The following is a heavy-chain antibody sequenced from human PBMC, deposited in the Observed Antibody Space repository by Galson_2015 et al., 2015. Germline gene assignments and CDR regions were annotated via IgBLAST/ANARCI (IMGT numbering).Heavy chain of an antibody. CDR1: GFTFSGYA. V-gene: IGHV3-23*01. CDR2: ISSTGSGT. J-gene: IGHJ4*02. D-gene: IGHD5-18*01. Sequence: SLRLSCAASGFTFSGYAMSWVRQAPGKGLEYVSHISSTGSGTYHADSVKGRFTISRDNSKNTLYLHMNSLRAEDTAVYYCARLTLRGYTYGYVDYWGQGTLVTVST. CDR3: ARLTLRGYTYGYVDY.